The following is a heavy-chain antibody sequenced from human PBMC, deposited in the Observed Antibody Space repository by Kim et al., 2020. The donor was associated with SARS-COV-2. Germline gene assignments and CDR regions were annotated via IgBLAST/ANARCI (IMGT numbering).Heavy chain of an antibody. CDR2: GSTI. Sequence: GSTIKHADSARGRFTISRDHAKKSLSLQTNSLTPEDTAVYYCVREPNYWGQGTLVTVSS. J-gene: IGHJ4*02. V-gene: IGHV3-11*01. CDR3: VREPNY.